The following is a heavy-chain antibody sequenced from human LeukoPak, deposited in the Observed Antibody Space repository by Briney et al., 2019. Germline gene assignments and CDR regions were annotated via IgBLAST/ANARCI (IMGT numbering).Heavy chain of an antibody. CDR3: ARAEGFGELYYMDV. V-gene: IGHV1-46*03. D-gene: IGHD3-10*01. Sequence: ASVKVSCKASGYTFTSYYMHWVRQAPGQGLEWMGIINPSGGSTSYAQKFQGRVTMTSDTSASTVYMELSSLRSEDTGVYYCARAEGFGELYYMDVWGKGTTVTVSS. J-gene: IGHJ6*03. CDR2: INPSGGST. CDR1: GYTFTSYY.